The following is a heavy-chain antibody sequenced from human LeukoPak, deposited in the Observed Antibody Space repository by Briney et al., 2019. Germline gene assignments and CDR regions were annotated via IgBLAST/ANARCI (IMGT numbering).Heavy chain of an antibody. J-gene: IGHJ5*02. CDR2: ISACNGDT. V-gene: IGHV1-18*01. D-gene: IGHD4-17*01. CDR3: ARDGELTVTRRWFDP. CDR1: GYTLTSCG. Sequence: GASVKVSCKASGYTLTSCGISWVRQAPGQGLEWMGWISACNGDTNYEQKLQGRVTMTTDTSTSTAYMELRSLRSDDTAVYYCARDGELTVTRRWFDPWGQGTLVTVSS.